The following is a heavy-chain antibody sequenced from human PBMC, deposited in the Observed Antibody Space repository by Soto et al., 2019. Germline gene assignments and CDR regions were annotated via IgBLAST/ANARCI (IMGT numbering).Heavy chain of an antibody. CDR3: ARLYNWNYEYYYGMDG. J-gene: IGHJ6*02. Sequence: SVKVSCKASGGTFSSYAISWVRQAPGQGLEWMGGIIPIFGTANYAQKFQGRVTITADESTSTAYMELSSLRSEDTAVYYCARLYNWNYEYYYGMDGWGQGTTVTVSS. CDR1: GGTFSSYA. CDR2: IIPIFGTA. D-gene: IGHD1-7*01. V-gene: IGHV1-69*13.